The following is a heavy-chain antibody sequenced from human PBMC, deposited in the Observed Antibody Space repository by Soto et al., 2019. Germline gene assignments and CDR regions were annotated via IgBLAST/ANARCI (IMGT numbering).Heavy chain of an antibody. Sequence: VSVKVSCKDSGYTFTGYCKHWVRQAPGQGLEWMGIINPSGGSTSYAQKFQGRATRTRDTSTSTVDMELSSLSSEDTAVYYCARHIPYSSGLDYWGQGTLVTVSS. CDR1: GYTFTGYC. CDR2: INPSGGST. V-gene: IGHV1-46*01. J-gene: IGHJ4*02. CDR3: ARHIPYSSGLDY. D-gene: IGHD3-22*01.